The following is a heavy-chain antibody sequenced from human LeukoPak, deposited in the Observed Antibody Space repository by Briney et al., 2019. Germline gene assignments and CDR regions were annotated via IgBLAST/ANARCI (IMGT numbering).Heavy chain of an antibody. CDR3: ARMDRLSAAPTTDWFDP. Sequence: ASVKVSCKASGYPFTSYGINWVRQAAGQGLEWMGWMNPNSGATGYAHKFQGRVTMTRDTSIGAAYMELSSLISDDTAVYYCARMDRLSAAPTTDWFDPWGQGTLVTVSS. V-gene: IGHV1-8*01. CDR2: MNPNSGAT. D-gene: IGHD4-11*01. J-gene: IGHJ5*02. CDR1: GYPFTSYG.